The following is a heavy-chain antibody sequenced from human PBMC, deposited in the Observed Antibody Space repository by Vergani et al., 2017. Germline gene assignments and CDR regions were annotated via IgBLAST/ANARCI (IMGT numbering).Heavy chain of an antibody. CDR2: INHSGST. J-gene: IGHJ6*02. Sequence: QVQLQQWGAGLLKPSETLSLTCAVYGGSFSGYYWSWIRQPPGKGLEWIGEINHSGSTNYNPSLKSRVTISVDTSKNQFSLKLSSVTAADTAVYYCARGNYYDSSGYCGMDVWGQGTTVTVSS. V-gene: IGHV4-34*01. CDR1: GGSFSGYY. CDR3: ARGNYYDSSGYCGMDV. D-gene: IGHD3-22*01.